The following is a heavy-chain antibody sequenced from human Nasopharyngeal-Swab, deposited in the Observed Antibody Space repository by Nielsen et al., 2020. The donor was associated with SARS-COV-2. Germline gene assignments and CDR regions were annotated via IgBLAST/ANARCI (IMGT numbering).Heavy chain of an antibody. J-gene: IGHJ4*02. Sequence: GGSLRLSCAASGFTFSNYWMSWVRQAPGKGLEWVANIRQDGLQKYYVDSVKGRFAISRDNAKNTLYLQMNSLKADDTAMYYCASDLSGRDDFWGQGTLVTVAS. CDR2: IRQDGLQK. CDR1: GFTFSNYW. V-gene: IGHV3-7*01. D-gene: IGHD6-19*01. CDR3: ASDLSGRDDF.